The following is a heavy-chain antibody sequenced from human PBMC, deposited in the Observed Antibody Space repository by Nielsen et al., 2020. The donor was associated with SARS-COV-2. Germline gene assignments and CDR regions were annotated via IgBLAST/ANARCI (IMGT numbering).Heavy chain of an antibody. CDR3: AREGADSSGYLDWFDP. J-gene: IGHJ5*02. V-gene: IGHV4-38-2*02. CDR1: GYSISSGYY. Sequence: SETLTLTCTVSGYSISSGYYWGWIRQPPGQGLEWIGSIYHSGSTYYNPSLKSRVTISVDTSKNQFSLKLSSVTAADTAVYYCAREGADSSGYLDWFDPWGQGTLGTVSS. CDR2: IYHSGST. D-gene: IGHD3-22*01.